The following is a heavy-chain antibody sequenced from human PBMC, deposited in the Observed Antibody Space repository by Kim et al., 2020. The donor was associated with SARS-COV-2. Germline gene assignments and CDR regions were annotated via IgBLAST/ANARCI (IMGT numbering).Heavy chain of an antibody. J-gene: IGHJ4*02. CDR2: IYYSGST. CDR3: ARLRRFGELLPLFDY. D-gene: IGHD3-10*01. V-gene: IGHV4-39*07. CDR1: GGSISSSSYY. Sequence: SETLSLTCTVSGGSISSSSYYWGWIRQPPGKGLEWIGSIYYSGSTYYNPSLKSRVTISVDTSKNQFSLKLSSVTAADTAVYYCARLRRFGELLPLFDYWGQGTLVTVSS.